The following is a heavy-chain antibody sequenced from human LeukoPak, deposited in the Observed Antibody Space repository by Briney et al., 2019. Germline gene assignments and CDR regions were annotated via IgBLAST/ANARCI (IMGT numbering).Heavy chain of an antibody. CDR2: TYSDDE. CDR3: AHTRLLLGGHPFHS. Sequence: ESGPTLVKPTQTLTLTCTFSGFSLNSYGVGVGWIRQPPRNALDWLALTYSDDELLSPSLKNRLTITKDTSKNQVVLTMTNVDPVDTATYYCAHTRLLLGGHPFHSWGQGTLVTVSS. D-gene: IGHD3-10*01. V-gene: IGHV2-5*02. J-gene: IGHJ5*02. CDR1: GFSLNSYGVG.